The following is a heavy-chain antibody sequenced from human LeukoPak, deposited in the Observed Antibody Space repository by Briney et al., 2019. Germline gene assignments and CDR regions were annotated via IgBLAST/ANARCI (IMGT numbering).Heavy chain of an antibody. D-gene: IGHD3-9*01. J-gene: IGHJ5*02. V-gene: IGHV3-48*01. Sequence: PGGSLRLSCAASGFTFSSYSMNWVRQAPGKGLEWVACISSSSSTIYYADSVKGRFTISRDNAKNSLYLRMNSLRAEDTAVYYCARALRYFDWLSTSPEYNWFDPWGQGTLVTVSS. CDR1: GFTFSSYS. CDR3: ARALRYFDWLSTSPEYNWFDP. CDR2: ISSSSSTI.